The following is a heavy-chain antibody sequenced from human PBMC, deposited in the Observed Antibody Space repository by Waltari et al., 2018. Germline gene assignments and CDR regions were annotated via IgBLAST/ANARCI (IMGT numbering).Heavy chain of an antibody. CDR1: GGSISSSSYY. CDR2: IYYSGST. CDR3: ARHFAARLDAFDY. V-gene: IGHV4-39*01. Sequence: QLQLQESGPGLVKPSETLSLTCTVSGGSISSSSYYWGWIRQPPGKGLEWIGSIYYSGSTYYNPSLKSRVTISVDTSKNQFSLKLSSVTAADTAVYYCARHFAARLDAFDYWGQGTLVTVSS. D-gene: IGHD6-6*01. J-gene: IGHJ4*02.